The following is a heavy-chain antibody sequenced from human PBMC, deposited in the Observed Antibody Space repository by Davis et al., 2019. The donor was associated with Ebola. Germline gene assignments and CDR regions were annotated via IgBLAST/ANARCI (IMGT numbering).Heavy chain of an antibody. CDR1: GGSVSSGSYY. Sequence: SETLSLTCTVSGGSVSSGSYYWSWIRQPPGKGLEWIGSIYYSGSTYYNPSLKSRVTISVDTSKNQFSLKLSSVTAADTAVYYCARLGATPYGMDVWGKGTTVTVSS. CDR3: ARLGATPYGMDV. D-gene: IGHD3-3*01. V-gene: IGHV4-39*01. J-gene: IGHJ6*04. CDR2: IYYSGST.